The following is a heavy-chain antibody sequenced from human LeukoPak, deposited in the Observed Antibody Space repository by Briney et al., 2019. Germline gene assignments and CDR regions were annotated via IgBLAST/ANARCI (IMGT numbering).Heavy chain of an antibody. CDR1: GFTFSNYV. CDR3: ANSAGTYCSSTSCRFDY. V-gene: IGHV3-23*01. J-gene: IGHJ4*02. CDR2: ISGSGIST. D-gene: IGHD2-2*01. Sequence: PGGSLRLSCAASGFTFSNYVMNWVRQAPGKGLGWVSGISGSGISTYHADSVKGRFTISRDNSKNTMYLQMDSLRAEDTAVYYCANSAGTYCSSTSCRFDYWGQGTLVTVSS.